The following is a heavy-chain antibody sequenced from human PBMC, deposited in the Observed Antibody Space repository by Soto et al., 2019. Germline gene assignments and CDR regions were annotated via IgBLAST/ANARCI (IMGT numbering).Heavy chain of an antibody. D-gene: IGHD6-13*01. J-gene: IGHJ6*02. CDR2: ISWNSGRI. V-gene: IGHV3-9*01. CDR3: AKDMEAAATDYYKGMDV. CDR1: GFTFDDYA. Sequence: GGSLRLSCAASGFTFDDYAMHWVRQAPGKGLEWVSGISWNSGRIGYADSVKGRFTISRDNAKNSLYLQMNSLRAEDTALYYCAKDMEAAATDYYKGMDVWGPGTTVTV.